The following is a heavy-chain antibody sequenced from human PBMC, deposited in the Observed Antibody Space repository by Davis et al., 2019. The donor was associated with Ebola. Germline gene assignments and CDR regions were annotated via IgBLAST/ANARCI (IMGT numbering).Heavy chain of an antibody. Sequence: GESLKISCVTSGFTFTSYSFNWIRQTPGKGLEWIAHINTRGDARVYADSVRGRFTISRDDAANSLSLQMDSLKHEATAVYYCVRDSLFAFDSWGQGTPVTVSS. J-gene: IGHJ4*02. D-gene: IGHD3-10*02. V-gene: IGHV3-48*02. CDR1: GFTFTSYS. CDR3: VRDSLFAFDS. CDR2: INTRGDAR.